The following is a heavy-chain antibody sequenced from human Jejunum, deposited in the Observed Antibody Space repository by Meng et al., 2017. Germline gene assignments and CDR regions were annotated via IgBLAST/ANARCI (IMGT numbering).Heavy chain of an antibody. CDR1: GFTFSRSW. CDR3: TRGGDTSGLYASYS. V-gene: IGHV3-7*01. D-gene: IGHD6-19*01. CDR2: IKQDGSEK. Sequence: GGSLRLSCAASGFTFSRSWMSWVRQAPGKGLEWVANIKQDGSEKYYVDSVKGRFTISRENAKDLLSLQMSSLRAEDTAVYYCTRGGDTSGLYASYSWGQGTLVTVSS. J-gene: IGHJ4*02.